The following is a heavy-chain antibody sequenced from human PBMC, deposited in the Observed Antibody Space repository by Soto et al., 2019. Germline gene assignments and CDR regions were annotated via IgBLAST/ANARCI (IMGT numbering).Heavy chain of an antibody. J-gene: IGHJ4*02. CDR2: IIPIFGTA. CDR3: ARIDYYDSSGYYHPPTTYDY. Sequence: SVKVSCKASGGTFSSYAISWVRQAPGQGLEWMGGIIPIFGTANYAQKFQGRVTITADESTSTAYMELSSLRSEDTAVYYCARIDYYDSSGYYHPPTTYDYWGQGTLVTVSS. V-gene: IGHV1-69*13. D-gene: IGHD3-22*01. CDR1: GGTFSSYA.